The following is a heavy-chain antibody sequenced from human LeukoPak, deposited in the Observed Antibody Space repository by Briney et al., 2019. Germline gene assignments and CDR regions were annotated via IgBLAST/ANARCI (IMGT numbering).Heavy chain of an antibody. J-gene: IGHJ4*02. Sequence: ASVKVSCKASGYTFTSYAMHWVRQAPGQRLEWMGWINAGNGNTKYSQKFQGRVTITRDTSASTAYTELSSLRSEDTAVYYCARDNVDSSGWYGFDYWGQGTLVTVSS. CDR2: INAGNGNT. V-gene: IGHV1-3*01. CDR3: ARDNVDSSGWYGFDY. CDR1: GYTFTSYA. D-gene: IGHD6-19*01.